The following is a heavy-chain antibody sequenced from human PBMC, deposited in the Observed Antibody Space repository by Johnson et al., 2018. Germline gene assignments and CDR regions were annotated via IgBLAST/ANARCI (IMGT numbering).Heavy chain of an antibody. V-gene: IGHV3-48*01. CDR2: ISSSSSTI. Sequence: VQSGRSLRLSCAASGFTFDDYAMHWVRQAPGKGLEWVSYISSSSSTIYYADSVKGRFTISRDNSKNTLYLQMNSLRAEDTAVYYCATESGPYSADYYYYYYMDVWGKGTTVTVSS. J-gene: IGHJ6*03. D-gene: IGHD6-13*01. CDR3: ATESGPYSADYYYYYYMDV. CDR1: GFTFDDYA.